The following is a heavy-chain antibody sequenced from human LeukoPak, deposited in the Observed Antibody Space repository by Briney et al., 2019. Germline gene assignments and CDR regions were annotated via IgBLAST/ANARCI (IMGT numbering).Heavy chain of an antibody. V-gene: IGHV1-18*01. CDR3: ARGPGGRSGYYPLEDYYYYYYMDV. Sequence: ASVTVSCKGSGYTFRSYGINWVRQAPGQGLEWMGWISGYKGNTNYAQKLQGRVTMTTDTSTSTAYMELRSLTSDDTAVYYCARGPGGRSGYYPLEDYYYYYYMDVWGKGTTVTVSS. CDR1: GYTFRSYG. J-gene: IGHJ6*03. CDR2: ISGYKGNT. D-gene: IGHD3-22*01.